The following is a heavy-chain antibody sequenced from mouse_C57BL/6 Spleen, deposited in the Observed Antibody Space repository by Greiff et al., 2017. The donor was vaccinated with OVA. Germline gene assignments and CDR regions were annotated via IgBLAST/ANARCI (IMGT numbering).Heavy chain of an antibody. CDR2: INPNYGTT. CDR1: GYSFTDYN. J-gene: IGHJ2*01. V-gene: IGHV1-39*01. CDR3: ARGGYDGYYFDY. Sequence: EVHLVESGPELVKPGASVKISCKASGYSFTDYNMNWVKQSNGKSLEWIGVINPNYGTTSFNQKFKGKATLTVDQSSSTAYMQLNSLTSEDSAVYYCARGGYDGYYFDYWGQGTTLTVSS. D-gene: IGHD2-3*01.